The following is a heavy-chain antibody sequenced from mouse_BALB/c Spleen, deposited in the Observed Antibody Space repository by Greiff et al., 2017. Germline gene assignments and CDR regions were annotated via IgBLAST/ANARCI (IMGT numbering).Heavy chain of an antibody. CDR1: GFSLTSYG. J-gene: IGHJ2*01. CDR2: IWAGGST. Sequence: VHLVESGPGLVAPSQSLSITCTVSGFSLTSYGVHWVRQPPGKGLEWLGVIWAGGSTNYNSALMSRLSISKDNSKSQVFLKMNSLQTDDTAMYYCARDPPYDGYSYFDYWGQGTTLTVSS. CDR3: ARDPPYDGYSYFDY. D-gene: IGHD2-3*01. V-gene: IGHV2-9*02.